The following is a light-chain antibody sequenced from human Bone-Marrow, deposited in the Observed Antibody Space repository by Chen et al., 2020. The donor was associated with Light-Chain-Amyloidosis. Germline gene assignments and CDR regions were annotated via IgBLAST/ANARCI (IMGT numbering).Light chain of an antibody. Sequence: QSVLTQPPSASGTPGQRVTISCSGASSNIGINYVYWYQHFPGAAPNLHIHRNNQRPSEVPHGVSASESGSAALRAIRGQRSEDGDGYYCAAWDGSLSSYVFATWNKVIVL. CDR1: SSNIGINY. CDR3: AAWDGSLSSYV. J-gene: IGLJ1*01. V-gene: IGLV1-47*01. CDR2: RNN.